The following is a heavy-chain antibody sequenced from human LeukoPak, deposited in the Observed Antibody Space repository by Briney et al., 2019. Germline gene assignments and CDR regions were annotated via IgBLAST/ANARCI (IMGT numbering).Heavy chain of an antibody. CDR1: GGSISSSNW. V-gene: IGHV4-4*02. CDR3: ARAYYYDSSGYPRPAYFDY. CDR2: IYHSGST. D-gene: IGHD3-22*01. J-gene: IGHJ4*02. Sequence: SETLSLTCAVSGGSISSSNWWSWVRQPPGKGLEWIGEIYHSGSTNYNPSLKSRVTISVDKSKNQFSLKLSSVTAADTAVYYCARAYYYDSSGYPRPAYFDYWGQGTLVTVSS.